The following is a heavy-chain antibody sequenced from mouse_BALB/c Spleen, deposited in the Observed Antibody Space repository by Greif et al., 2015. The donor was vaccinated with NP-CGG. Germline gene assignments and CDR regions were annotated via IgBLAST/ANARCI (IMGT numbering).Heavy chain of an antibody. V-gene: IGHV5-9-3*01. CDR1: GFTFSSYA. CDR2: ISSGGSYT. CDR3: ARGGGGTWYFDV. Sequence: VQLKESGGGLVKPGGSLKLSCAASGFTFSSYAMSWVRQTPEKRLEWVATISSGGSYTYYPDSVKGRFTISRDNAKNPLYLQMSSLRSEDTAMYYCARGGGGTWYFDVWGAGTTVTVSS. J-gene: IGHJ1*01.